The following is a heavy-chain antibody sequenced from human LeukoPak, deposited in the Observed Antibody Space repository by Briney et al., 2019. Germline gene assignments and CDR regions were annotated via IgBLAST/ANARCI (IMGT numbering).Heavy chain of an antibody. J-gene: IGHJ5*02. Sequence: GASVKVSCKASGYTFTSYGTSWVRQAPGQGLEWMGWISAYNGNTNYAQKLQGRVTMTTDTSTSTAYMELRSLRSDDTAVYYCARVLDYYDSSGYGGDWFDPWGQGTLVTVSS. CDR2: ISAYNGNT. V-gene: IGHV1-18*01. CDR1: GYTFTSYG. D-gene: IGHD3-22*01. CDR3: ARVLDYYDSSGYGGDWFDP.